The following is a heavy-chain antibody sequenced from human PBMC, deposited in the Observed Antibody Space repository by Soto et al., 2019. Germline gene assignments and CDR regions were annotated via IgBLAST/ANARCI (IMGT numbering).Heavy chain of an antibody. J-gene: IGHJ5*02. CDR1: GFTLSNHW. V-gene: IGHV3-74*03. CDR3: ASGPGHGGSYYYH. Sequence: EVQLVESGGGLVQPGGSLRLSCVASGFTLSNHWMYWVRQVPGKGLVWFSRISTDGSKTEYADSVQGRFTISRDNAKNTMFLQVDSLRVEDTGVYYCASGPGHGGSYYYHWGQGTLVTFSS. D-gene: IGHD1-26*01. CDR2: ISTDGSKT.